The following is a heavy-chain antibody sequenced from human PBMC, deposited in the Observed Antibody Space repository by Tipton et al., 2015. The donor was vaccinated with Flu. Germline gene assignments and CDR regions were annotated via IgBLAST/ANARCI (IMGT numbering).Heavy chain of an antibody. CDR3: ARGREARGGHYRMDV. Sequence: QLVQSGGGLIQPGGSLRLSCAASGFAVSSNYMTWVRQAPGKGLEWVSVIYIGGSIYYADSVKGRFTISRDKSKNTVYLQMNSLRAEDTAVYYCARGREARGGHYRMDVWGQGTTVTVSS. J-gene: IGHJ6*02. D-gene: IGHD3-10*01. CDR2: IYIGGSI. V-gene: IGHV3-53*01. CDR1: GFAVSSNY.